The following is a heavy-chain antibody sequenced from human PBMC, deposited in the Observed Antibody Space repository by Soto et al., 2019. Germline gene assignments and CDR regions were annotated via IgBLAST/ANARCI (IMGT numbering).Heavy chain of an antibody. CDR3: ARVLKITEAGSRNQGY. Sequence: GGSLRLSCAASGFTFSSYSMNWVRQAPGKGLEWVSYISSSSSTIYYADSVKGRFTISRDNAKNSLYLQMNSLRDEDTAVYYCARVLKITEAGSRNQGYWGQGTLVTVSS. J-gene: IGHJ4*02. D-gene: IGHD6-13*01. CDR2: ISSSSSTI. V-gene: IGHV3-48*02. CDR1: GFTFSSYS.